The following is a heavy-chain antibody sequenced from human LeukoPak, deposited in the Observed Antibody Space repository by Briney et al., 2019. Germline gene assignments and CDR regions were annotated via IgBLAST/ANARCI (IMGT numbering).Heavy chain of an antibody. V-gene: IGHV1-18*04. CDR2: ISAYNGNT. D-gene: IGHD4-17*01. CDR1: GYTFSSYG. Sequence: ASVKVSCKASGYTFSSYGISWVRQAPGQGLEWMGWISAYNGNTNYAQKLQGRVTMTTDTSTSTAYMELRSLRSDDTAVYYCARDYGDYRARYYYGMDVWGQGTTVTVSS. CDR3: ARDYGDYRARYYYGMDV. J-gene: IGHJ6*02.